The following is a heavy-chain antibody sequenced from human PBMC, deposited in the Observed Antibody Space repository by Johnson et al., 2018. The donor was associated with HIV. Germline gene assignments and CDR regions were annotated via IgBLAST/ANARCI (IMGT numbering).Heavy chain of an antibody. J-gene: IGHJ3*02. V-gene: IGHV3-20*04. D-gene: IGHD6-13*01. CDR2: INWSGGSI. CDR3: ARGKGAAVGLDAFDI. CDR1: GFTFDDYG. Sequence: VQLVESGGGAVRPGGSLRISCAASGFTFDDYGMSWVRQAPGKGLEWVSGINWSGGSIGYADSMKGRFTISRDNARNSLYLQMNSLRAEDTALYFCARGKGAAVGLDAFDIWGQGIRVTVSS.